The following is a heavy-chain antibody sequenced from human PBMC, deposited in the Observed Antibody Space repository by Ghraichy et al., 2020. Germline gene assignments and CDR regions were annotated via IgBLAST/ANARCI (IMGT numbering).Heavy chain of an antibody. Sequence: GVSLRLSCAASGFTFSDYYMNWIRQAPGKGLEWVSYVSSSGSTVYYADSVRGRFTISRDNAKNSLYLQMNNLRAEDTALYYCARDGATSPNDSNQYYYFELWSRGTLVTVSS. V-gene: IGHV3-11*01. CDR2: VSSSGSTV. J-gene: IGHJ2*01. D-gene: IGHD2/OR15-2a*01. CDR3: ARDGATSPNDSNQYYYFEL. CDR1: GFTFSDYY.